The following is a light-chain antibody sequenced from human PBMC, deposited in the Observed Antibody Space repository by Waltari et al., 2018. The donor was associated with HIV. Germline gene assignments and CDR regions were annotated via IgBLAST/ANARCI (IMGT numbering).Light chain of an antibody. CDR1: SRDEGDDNI. J-gene: IGLJ2*01. CDR3: CSYTGTGVV. CDR2: EVT. Sequence: QSALTQPASAAGSPGQATTISCPGTSRDEGDDNIVSWYQQNPGTAPKLMIFEVTKRPSGVSDRFSGSRSGNTASLTISGLQAEDEGDYHCCSYTGTGVVFGGGTKLTVL. V-gene: IGLV2-23*02.